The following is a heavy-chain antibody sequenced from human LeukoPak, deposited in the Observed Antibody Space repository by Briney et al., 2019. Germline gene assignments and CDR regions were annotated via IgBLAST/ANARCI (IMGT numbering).Heavy chain of an antibody. Sequence: PGGSLRLSCAASGFTFSSYGMHWVRQAPGKGLEWVAVIWYDGSNKYYADSVKGRFTISRDNSKNTLYLQMNSLRAEDTAVYYCARDPLVGAPFSPFDYWGQGTLVAVSS. CDR1: GFTFSSYG. CDR3: ARDPLVGAPFSPFDY. D-gene: IGHD1-26*01. V-gene: IGHV3-33*01. J-gene: IGHJ4*02. CDR2: IWYDGSNK.